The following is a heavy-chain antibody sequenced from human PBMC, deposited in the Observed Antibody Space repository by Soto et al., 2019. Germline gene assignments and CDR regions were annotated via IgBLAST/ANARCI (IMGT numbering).Heavy chain of an antibody. CDR2: ISSSSSTI. Sequence: PGGSLRLSCAASGFTFSSYSMNWVRQAPGKGLEWVSYISSSSSTIYYADSVKGRFTISRDNAKNSLYLQMNSLRDEDTAVYYCARGPLTIFGVVAIPGGMDVWGQGTTVTVSS. J-gene: IGHJ6*02. CDR3: ARGPLTIFGVVAIPGGMDV. D-gene: IGHD3-3*01. V-gene: IGHV3-48*02. CDR1: GFTFSSYS.